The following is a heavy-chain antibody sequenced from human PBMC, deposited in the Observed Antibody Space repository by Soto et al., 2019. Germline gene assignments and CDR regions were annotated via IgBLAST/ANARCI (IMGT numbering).Heavy chain of an antibody. D-gene: IGHD3-3*01. Sequence: QVHLQESGPGLVKPSETLSLTCSVSGGTISGYYWTWIRQPAGKGLEWIGRIYSSGNTKYNPSLQSRVTMSLYTSNNQFSLRLTSVTAADTAVYYCARGQRFSDWFDPWGQGTLVTVSS. V-gene: IGHV4-4*07. J-gene: IGHJ5*02. CDR3: ARGQRFSDWFDP. CDR1: GGTISGYY. CDR2: IYSSGNT.